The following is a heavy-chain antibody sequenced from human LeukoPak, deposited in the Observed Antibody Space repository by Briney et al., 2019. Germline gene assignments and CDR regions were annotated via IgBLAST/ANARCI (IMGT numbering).Heavy chain of an antibody. Sequence: GGSLRLSCTASGFTFSSYAMHWVRQAPGKGLEWVAVTLSDGSNKYYADSVKGRFTISRDNSMNTLYLQMNSLRAEDTALYYCARDRSNCFDPWGQGTLVTVSS. J-gene: IGHJ5*02. CDR3: ARDRSNCFDP. V-gene: IGHV3-30-3*01. CDR1: GFTFSSYA. CDR2: TLSDGSNK.